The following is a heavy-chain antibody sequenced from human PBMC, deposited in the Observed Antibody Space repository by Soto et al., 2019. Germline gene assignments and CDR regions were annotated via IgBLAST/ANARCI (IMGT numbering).Heavy chain of an antibody. CDR1: GGSISSGGYY. CDR3: ARGKEGVDTAERGYNWFDP. D-gene: IGHD5-18*01. CDR2: IYYSGST. J-gene: IGHJ5*02. Sequence: QVQLQESGPGLVKPSQTLSLTCTVSGGSISSGGYYWSWIRQHPGKGLEWIGYIYYSGSTYYNPSLKTRVTLSVAPAKTQFSLKLSPVTAADTAVYYCARGKEGVDTAERGYNWFDPWGQGTLVTVSS. V-gene: IGHV4-31*03.